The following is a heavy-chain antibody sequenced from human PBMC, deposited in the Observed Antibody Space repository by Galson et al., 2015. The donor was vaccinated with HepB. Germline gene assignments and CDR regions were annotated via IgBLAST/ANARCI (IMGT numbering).Heavy chain of an antibody. CDR2: IVPIFRTT. J-gene: IGHJ5*01. CDR1: GDSFDNYA. D-gene: IGHD4-17*01. Sequence: SVKVSCKVSGDSFDNYAINWVRQAPGQGLEWMGGIVPIFRTTDYAQKFQGRLTITADRPTNTAYMELSSLISEDTAVYYCAKAGRGTSVTARRFGPWGQGTLVTVSS. CDR3: AKAGRGTSVTARRFGP. V-gene: IGHV1-69*06.